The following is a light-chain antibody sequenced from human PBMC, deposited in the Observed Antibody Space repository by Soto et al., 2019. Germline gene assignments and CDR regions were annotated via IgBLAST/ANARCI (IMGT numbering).Light chain of an antibody. CDR3: QQYDDWPET. V-gene: IGKV3-15*01. CDR1: QNIRSH. CDR2: GAS. Sequence: DIVMTQSPANLCVSPGERGTLXCRASQNIRSHVDWSQQSPGEAPRRLICGASTRAHVSPARFSGRGSVTEFIRTISSLQSEDFAVYYGQQYDDWPETFGQGTKVDIK. J-gene: IGKJ1*01.